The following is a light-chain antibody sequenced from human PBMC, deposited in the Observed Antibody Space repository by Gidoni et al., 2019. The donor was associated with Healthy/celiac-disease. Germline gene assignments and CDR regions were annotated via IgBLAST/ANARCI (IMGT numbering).Light chain of an antibody. CDR2: DDS. CDR1: NIGSKS. Sequence: SYVLTQPPSVSVAPGQTARSTCGGNNIGSKSVNWYQQKPGQAPVLVVYDDSDRPSGIPERFSGSNSGNTATLTISRVEAGDEADYYCQVWDSSSDLWVFGGGTKLTVL. CDR3: QVWDSSSDLWV. J-gene: IGLJ3*02. V-gene: IGLV3-21*02.